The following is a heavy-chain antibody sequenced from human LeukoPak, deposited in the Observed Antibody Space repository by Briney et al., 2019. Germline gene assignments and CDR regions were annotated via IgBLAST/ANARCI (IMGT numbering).Heavy chain of an antibody. CDR3: AKRISAYGYHFDY. D-gene: IGHD5-12*01. CDR2: ISGSGVGGNT. Sequence: PGGSLRLACAASGLTFSNYAMSWVRQAPGKGLEWVSGISGSGVGGNTFYADSVKGRFTISRDDSKNTLYLQMNSLRAEDTAVYYCAKRISAYGYHFDYWGQGTLVTVSS. J-gene: IGHJ4*02. V-gene: IGHV3-23*01. CDR1: GLTFSNYA.